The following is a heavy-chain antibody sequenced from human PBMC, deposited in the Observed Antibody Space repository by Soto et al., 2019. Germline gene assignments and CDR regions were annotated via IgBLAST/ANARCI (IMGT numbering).Heavy chain of an antibody. CDR2: IKSKTDGGTT. D-gene: IGHD1-26*01. CDR1: GVTLSNAG. CDR3: TTGPYSGYYYYGMDV. Sequence: GGSLRLSCAASGVTLSNAGVDWVRQATGKGLEWVGRIKSKTDGGTTDYAAPVKGRFTISRDDSKNTLYLQMNSLKTEDTAVYYCTTGPYSGYYYYGMDVWGQGTTVTVSS. J-gene: IGHJ6*02. V-gene: IGHV3-15*07.